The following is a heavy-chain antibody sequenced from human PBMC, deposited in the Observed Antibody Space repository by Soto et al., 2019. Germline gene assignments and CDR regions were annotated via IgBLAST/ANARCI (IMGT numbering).Heavy chain of an antibody. J-gene: IGHJ3*02. CDR1: GDSVSSNSAA. CDR3: AREAAAGGAFDI. Sequence: PSQTLSLTCAIPGDSVSSNSAAWNWIRQSPSRGLKWLGRTYYRSKWYNDYAVSVKSRIIINPDTSKNQFSLQLNSVTPEDTAVYYCAREAAAGGAFDIWGQGTMVTVSS. CDR2: TYYRSKWYN. D-gene: IGHD6-13*01. V-gene: IGHV6-1*01.